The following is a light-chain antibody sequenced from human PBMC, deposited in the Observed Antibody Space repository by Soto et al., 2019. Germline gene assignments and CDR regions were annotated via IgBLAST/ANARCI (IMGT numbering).Light chain of an antibody. Sequence: EIQMTQSPSSLSASVGDRVTITCRASQSISTYLNWYQQKPGKAPKFLIYAASSLQSGVPSRFSGSGSGTDFTLTISSLQPEDSATYYCQQSYRAPLTFGPGTKVAIK. CDR1: QSISTY. V-gene: IGKV1-39*01. J-gene: IGKJ3*01. CDR2: AAS. CDR3: QQSYRAPLT.